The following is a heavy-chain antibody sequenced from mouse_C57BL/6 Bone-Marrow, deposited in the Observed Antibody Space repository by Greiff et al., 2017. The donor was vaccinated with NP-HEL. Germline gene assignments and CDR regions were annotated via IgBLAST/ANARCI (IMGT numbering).Heavy chain of an antibody. CDR1: GFTFTDYY. J-gene: IGHJ4*01. Sequence: EVMLVESGGGLVQPGGSLSLSCAASGFTFTDYYMSWVRQPPGKALEWLGFIRNKANGYTTEYNASVKGRFTISRDNSQSILYLQMNALRAEDSATYYCARRYVYYAMDDWGQGTSVTVSS. D-gene: IGHD2-12*01. CDR2: IRNKANGYTT. V-gene: IGHV7-3*01. CDR3: ARRYVYYAMDD.